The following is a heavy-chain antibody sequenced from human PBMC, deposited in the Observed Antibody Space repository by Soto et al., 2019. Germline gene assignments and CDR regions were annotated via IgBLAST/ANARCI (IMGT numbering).Heavy chain of an antibody. CDR1: GYTFSTYA. J-gene: IGHJ6*02. CDR2: INGGNGHT. D-gene: IGHD1-1*01. V-gene: IGHV1-3*01. CDR3: ARRTGMEENYYYSRMDA. Sequence: QVQVVQSGAEVKKPGASVKVSCKASGYTFSTYALHWVRQAPGQGLEWMGWINGGNGHTKYSQKFKDRVTISRDTPAGTAYMALSGLRSEDRAVYYCARRTGMEENYYYSRMDAWGQGTSVTASS.